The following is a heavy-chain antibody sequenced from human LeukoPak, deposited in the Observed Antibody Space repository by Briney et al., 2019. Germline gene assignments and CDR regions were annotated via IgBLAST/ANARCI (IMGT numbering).Heavy chain of an antibody. CDR3: ARETGVLRYFAWLGGYYYYYYMDV. J-gene: IGHJ6*03. Sequence: ASVKVSCKASGGTFSSYAISWVRQAPGQGLEWMGGIIPIFGTANYAQKFQGRVTITTDESTSTAYMELSSLRSEDTAVYYCARETGVLRYFAWLGGYYYYYYMDVWGKGTTVTVSS. D-gene: IGHD3-9*01. CDR1: GGTFSSYA. CDR2: IIPIFGTA. V-gene: IGHV1-69*05.